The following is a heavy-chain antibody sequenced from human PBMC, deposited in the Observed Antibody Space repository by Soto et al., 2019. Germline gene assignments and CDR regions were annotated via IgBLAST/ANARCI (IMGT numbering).Heavy chain of an antibody. J-gene: IGHJ6*02. CDR1: GGTFSSYA. CDR2: IIPIFGTA. Sequence: SVKVSCKASGGTFSSYAISWVRQAPGQGLEWMGGIIPIFGTANYAQKFQGRVTITADESTSTAYMELSSLRSEDTAVYYCAREIRYDLWSGPTRLGMDVWGQGTTVTVSS. V-gene: IGHV1-69*13. D-gene: IGHD3-3*01. CDR3: AREIRYDLWSGPTRLGMDV.